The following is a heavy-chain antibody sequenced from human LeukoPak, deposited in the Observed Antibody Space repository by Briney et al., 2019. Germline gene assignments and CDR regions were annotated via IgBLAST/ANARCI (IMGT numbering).Heavy chain of an antibody. CDR2: ISYDGSSK. CDR1: KFTFSRYG. V-gene: IGHV3-30*18. D-gene: IGHD2-21*02. Sequence: PGRSLRLSCAASKFTFSRYGMYWVRQAPGKGLEWVALISYDGSSKDYADSVTGRFTISRDNSKHTMHLQMNSLRAEDTAVYYCAKLGEAYCGGDCYSLDCWGQGTLV. J-gene: IGHJ4*02. CDR3: AKLGEAYCGGDCYSLDC.